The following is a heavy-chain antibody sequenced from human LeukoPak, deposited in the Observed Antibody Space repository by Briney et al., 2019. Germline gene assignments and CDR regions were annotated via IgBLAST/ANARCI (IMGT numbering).Heavy chain of an antibody. CDR2: ISYDGSNK. Sequence: PGGSLRLSCAASGFTFSSYAMHWVRQAPGKGLEWVAVISYDGSNKYYADSVKGRFIISRDNSKNTLYLQMNSLRAEDTAVYYCARGRMATIDYYYGMDVWGQGTTVTVSS. V-gene: IGHV3-30*04. J-gene: IGHJ6*02. CDR1: GFTFSSYA. D-gene: IGHD5-24*01. CDR3: ARGRMATIDYYYGMDV.